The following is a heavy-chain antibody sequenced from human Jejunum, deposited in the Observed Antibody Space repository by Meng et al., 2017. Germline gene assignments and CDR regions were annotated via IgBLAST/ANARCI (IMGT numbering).Heavy chain of an antibody. CDR2: IKARADGGTT. CDR3: TDGRTL. V-gene: IGHV3-15*01. D-gene: IGHD4-23*01. CDR1: GFSFTAAW. J-gene: IGHJ3*01. Sequence: GESLKISCAASGFSFTAAWMSWVRQAPGKGLEWVGHIKARADGGTTDCAAPVKDRFIMSRDDLKTTLYLQMNSLKSEDTAVYFCTDGRTLWGQGTMVTVSS.